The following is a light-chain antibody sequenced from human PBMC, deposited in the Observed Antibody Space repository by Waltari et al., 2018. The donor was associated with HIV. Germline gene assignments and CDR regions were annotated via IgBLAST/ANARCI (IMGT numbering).Light chain of an antibody. Sequence: DIQMTQSPSTLSASVGDRVTITCRASQSVRTWLAWYQQKPRKAPNLLIYRASSLRSGVPSRFSGSGSGTEYTLTISSLQPDDVATYYCQQYYTFPYTFGQGTKLEIK. J-gene: IGKJ2*01. CDR1: QSVRTW. CDR3: QQYYTFPYT. CDR2: RAS. V-gene: IGKV1-5*03.